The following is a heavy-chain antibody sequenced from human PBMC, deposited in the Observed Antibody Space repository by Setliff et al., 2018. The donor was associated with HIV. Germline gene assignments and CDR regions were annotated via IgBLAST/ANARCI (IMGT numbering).Heavy chain of an antibody. CDR3: ARLPRGPWRWDY. D-gene: IGHD5-12*01. Sequence: SETLSLTCTVSGGSIGVDCWSWIRQPPGKGLEWIGYIYSNGITRYNPSLKSQVTISLDTSKIEFSLTLKSVTAADTAIYYCARLPRGPWRWDYWGQGMLVTVSS. CDR2: IYSNGIT. V-gene: IGHV4-4*09. J-gene: IGHJ4*02. CDR1: GGSIGVDC.